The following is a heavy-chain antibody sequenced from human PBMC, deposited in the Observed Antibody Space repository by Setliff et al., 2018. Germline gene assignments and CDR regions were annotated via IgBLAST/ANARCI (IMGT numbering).Heavy chain of an antibody. CDR2: TYYSGDA. D-gene: IGHD3-10*01. CDR3: ARHVGSRSRGYNSYYYYMDV. Sequence: PSETLSLTCTVSGGSISTNTYFWGWIRQSPGTGLEWIGNTYYSGDAYYNPSLKSRVTISVDTSRNQFSRKLSSVTAADTAVYYCARHVGSRSRGYNSYYYYMDVWGKGTTVTVSS. CDR1: GGSISTNTYF. V-gene: IGHV4-39*01. J-gene: IGHJ6*03.